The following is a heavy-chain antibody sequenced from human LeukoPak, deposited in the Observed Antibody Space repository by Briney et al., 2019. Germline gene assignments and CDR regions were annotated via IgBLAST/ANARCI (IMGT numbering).Heavy chain of an antibody. J-gene: IGHJ4*02. D-gene: IGHD4-23*01. CDR1: GFTFSSYG. CDR2: ISYDGSNK. V-gene: IGHV3-30*18. Sequence: GGSLRLSCAASGFTFSSYGMHWVRQAPGKGLEWVAVISYDGSNKYYAGSVKGRFTISRDNSKNTLYLQMNSLRAEDTAVYYCAKDLISSTVAYYFDYWGQGTLVTVSS. CDR3: AKDLISSTVAYYFDY.